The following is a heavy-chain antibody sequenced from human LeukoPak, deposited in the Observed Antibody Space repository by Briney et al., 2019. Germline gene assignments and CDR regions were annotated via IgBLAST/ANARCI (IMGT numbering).Heavy chain of an antibody. J-gene: IGHJ3*02. Sequence: GGSLRLSCAASGFTFSSYGMHWVRQAPGKGLEWVAVIWYGGSNKYYADSVKGRFTISRDNSKNTLYLQMNSLRAEDTAVYYCARWDDAFDIWGQGTMVTVSS. CDR1: GFTFSSYG. D-gene: IGHD1-26*01. CDR2: IWYGGSNK. V-gene: IGHV3-33*08. CDR3: ARWDDAFDI.